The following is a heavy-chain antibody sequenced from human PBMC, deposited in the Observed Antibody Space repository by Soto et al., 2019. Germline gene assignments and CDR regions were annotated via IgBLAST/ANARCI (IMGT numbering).Heavy chain of an antibody. Sequence: QVQLRESGPGLVKPSQTLSLTCSVSGASVAGGSYYWSWVRQPPGKGLEWIGYIPSRGRPFYNPSLTRRCIISEDTSKNKLSLQLTSVTAAATAVYYCATHTYTGYDVGPGGQGTLVTVAS. V-gene: IGHV4-30-4*01. CDR3: ATHTYTGYDVGP. CDR2: IPSRGRP. J-gene: IGHJ5*02. CDR1: GASVAGGSYY. D-gene: IGHD5-12*01.